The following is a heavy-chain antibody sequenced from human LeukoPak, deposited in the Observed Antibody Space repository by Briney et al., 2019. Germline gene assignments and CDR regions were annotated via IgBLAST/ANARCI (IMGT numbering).Heavy chain of an antibody. Sequence: GGSLRLSCAASGFTFSTYAMHWVRQAPGKGLEWVALISYDGSNKYYADSVKGRFTISRDNSKNTLYLQMNSLRAEDTAVYYCARAPYYYDSSGYFDYWGQGTLVTVSS. CDR1: GFTFSTYA. D-gene: IGHD3-22*01. CDR3: ARAPYYYDSSGYFDY. J-gene: IGHJ4*02. CDR2: ISYDGSNK. V-gene: IGHV3-30-3*01.